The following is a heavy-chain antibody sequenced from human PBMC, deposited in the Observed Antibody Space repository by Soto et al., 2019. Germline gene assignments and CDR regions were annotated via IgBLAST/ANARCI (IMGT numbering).Heavy chain of an antibody. Sequence: GSGPTLVNPTQTLTLTCSFSGFSLNTVSMCVSWIRQTPGKALEWLALIDWEDEKFYSASLKTRLTISSDTSKNQVVLTMTNMNPADTGTYYCARLRVDTSGYHFDSWGLGTLVTVS. D-gene: IGHD3-22*01. CDR1: GFSLNTVSMC. CDR3: ARLRVDTSGYHFDS. CDR2: IDWEDEK. J-gene: IGHJ4*02. V-gene: IGHV2-70*12.